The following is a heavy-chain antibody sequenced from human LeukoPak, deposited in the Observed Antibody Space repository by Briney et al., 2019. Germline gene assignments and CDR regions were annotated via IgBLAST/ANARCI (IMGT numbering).Heavy chain of an antibody. CDR2: IKQEGSEK. CDR1: GFTFSSYW. CDR3: ARDPIGEGGGLTAEYFQE. Sequence: PGGSLRLSCAASGFTFSSYWMSWVRQAPGKGLEWVANIKQEGSEKHYVDSVRGRFTISRDNAKNSLYLQMNSLRAEDTAVYYCARDPIGEGGGLTAEYFQEWGQGTPVTVSS. V-gene: IGHV3-7*01. J-gene: IGHJ1*01. D-gene: IGHD3-10*01.